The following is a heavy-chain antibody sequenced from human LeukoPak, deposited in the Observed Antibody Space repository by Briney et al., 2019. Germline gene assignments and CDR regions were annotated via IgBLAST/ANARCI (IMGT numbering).Heavy chain of an antibody. V-gene: IGHV1-18*01. CDR3: ARVRVNYVWGNYPVDY. CDR1: GYTFTSHG. Sequence: GASVTVSCMASGYTFTSHGISWVRQAPGQGLEWLGWISGNNGNTNYAQKLQGRVTMTTDTSTITAYVELRSLRSDDTALYYCARVRVNYVWGNYPVDYWGQGTLVTVAS. CDR2: ISGNNGNT. D-gene: IGHD3-16*02. J-gene: IGHJ4*02.